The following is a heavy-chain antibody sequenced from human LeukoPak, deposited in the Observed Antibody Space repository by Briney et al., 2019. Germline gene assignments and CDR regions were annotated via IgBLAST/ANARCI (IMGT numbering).Heavy chain of an antibody. V-gene: IGHV3-23*01. D-gene: IGHD1-26*01. Sequence: GGSLRLSCAASGFTLSSYGMSWVRQAPGKGLEWVSAISGSGGTTYYADSVKGRFTLSSENSKNTLYLQMNSLRAEDTAIYYCAKRGAGVGATVAPGDYWGQGTLVTVSS. CDR3: AKRGAGVGATVAPGDY. J-gene: IGHJ4*02. CDR2: ISGSGGTT. CDR1: GFTLSSYG.